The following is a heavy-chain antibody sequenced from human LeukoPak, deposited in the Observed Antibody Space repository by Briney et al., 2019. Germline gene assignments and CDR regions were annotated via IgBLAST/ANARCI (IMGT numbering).Heavy chain of an antibody. CDR2: ISSNDQTI. D-gene: IGHD3-22*01. CDR3: ARARRDSSGYPPEYFQH. J-gene: IGHJ1*01. V-gene: IGHV3-11*01. Sequence: GGSLRLSCAAPGFTVSDYYMSSIRQAPRKGLEWVSYISSNDQTIDYADSVKGRFTDTRDNAKKSVYLQINSLRAEDTAVYYCARARRDSSGYPPEYFQHWGQGTLVTVSS. CDR1: GFTVSDYY.